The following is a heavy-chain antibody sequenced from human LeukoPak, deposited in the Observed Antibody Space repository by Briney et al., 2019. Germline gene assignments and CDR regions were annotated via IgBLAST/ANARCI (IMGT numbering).Heavy chain of an antibody. J-gene: IGHJ4*02. CDR1: GYTFTSYD. D-gene: IGHD3-10*01. CDR2: MNPNSGNT. CDR3: ARSGDYYGSGSYQGGSYY. Sequence: GSSVTVSCTSSGYTFTSYDINWVRQATGQGMEWVGWMNPNSGNTGYAQKFEGRVTMIRKTSISTAYIELSSLRCDEKTVYYCARSGDYYGSGSYQGGSYYWGQGTLVTVSS. V-gene: IGHV1-8*01.